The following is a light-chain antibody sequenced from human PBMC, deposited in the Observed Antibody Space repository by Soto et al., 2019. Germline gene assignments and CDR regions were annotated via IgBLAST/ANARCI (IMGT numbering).Light chain of an antibody. J-gene: IGKJ1*01. V-gene: IGKV3-15*01. CDR3: QHRGT. CDR1: QSVSSN. Sequence: IVMTQSPATLSVSPGERATLSCRASQSVSSNLAWYQQKPGQAPRLLIYGASTRATGIPARFSGSGSGTEFTLTISSLQSEDFAVYYCQHRGTFGQGTKVDIK. CDR2: GAS.